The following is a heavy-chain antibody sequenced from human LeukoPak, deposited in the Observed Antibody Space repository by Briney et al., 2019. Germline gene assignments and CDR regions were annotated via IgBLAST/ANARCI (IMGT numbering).Heavy chain of an antibody. V-gene: IGHV3-21*01. CDR3: ARDPMNTYSGYDFGDY. J-gene: IGHJ4*02. CDR1: GFTFSSYS. CDR2: ISSSSSYI. D-gene: IGHD5-12*01. Sequence: GGSLRLSCAASGFTFSSYSMNWVRQAPGKGLEWVSSISSSSSYIYYADSVKGRFTISRDNAKNSLYLQMNSLRAEDTAVYYCARDPMNTYSGYDFGDYWGQGTLVTVSS.